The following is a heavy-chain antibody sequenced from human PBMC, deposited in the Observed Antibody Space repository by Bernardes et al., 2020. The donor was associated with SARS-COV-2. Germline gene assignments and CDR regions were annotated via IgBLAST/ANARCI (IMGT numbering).Heavy chain of an antibody. CDR1: GFTFSIYW. J-gene: IGHJ4*02. Sequence: GGSLRLSCAASGFTFSIYWMHWVRQAPGKGLVWVSHIHSDATNTTYADSVKGRFTISRDNAQNTLYLQLDSLRAEDTAIYYCARGLSRGLYFFDFWGQGTLVTVSS. V-gene: IGHV3-74*01. CDR2: IHSDATNT. CDR3: ARGLSRGLYFFDF. D-gene: IGHD3-10*01.